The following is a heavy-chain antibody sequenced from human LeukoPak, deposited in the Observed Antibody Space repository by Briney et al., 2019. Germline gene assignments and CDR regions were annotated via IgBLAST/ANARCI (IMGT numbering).Heavy chain of an antibody. V-gene: IGHV4-59*01. D-gene: IGHD4/OR15-4a*01. Sequence: PSETLSLTCTVSGGSISSYYWSWIRQPPGKGLEWIGYIYYSGSTNYNPSLKSRVTISVDTSKNQFSLKLSSVTAADTAVYYCARTMVRDQRYYYYMDVWGKGTTVTVSS. CDR2: IYYSGST. CDR1: GGSISSYY. CDR3: ARTMVRDQRYYYYMDV. J-gene: IGHJ6*03.